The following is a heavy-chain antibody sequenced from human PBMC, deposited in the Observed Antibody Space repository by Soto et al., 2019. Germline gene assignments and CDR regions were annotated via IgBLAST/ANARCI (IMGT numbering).Heavy chain of an antibody. V-gene: IGHV3-9*01. D-gene: IGHD3-3*02. CDR2: ISWNSGSI. Sequence: GGSLRLSCAASGFTFDGYAMHWVRQAPGKGLEWVSGISWNSGSIGYADSVKGRFTISRDNAKNSLYLQMNSLRAEDTALYYCAKDISRRVLAANNWFDPWGQGTLVTVSS. CDR1: GFTFDGYA. J-gene: IGHJ5*02. CDR3: AKDISRRVLAANNWFDP.